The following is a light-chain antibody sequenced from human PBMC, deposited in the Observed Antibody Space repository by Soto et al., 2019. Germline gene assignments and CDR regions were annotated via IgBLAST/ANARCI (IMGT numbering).Light chain of an antibody. J-gene: IGKJ1*01. V-gene: IGKV3-20*01. Sequence: EIVLTQSPGTLSLSPGERATLSCRASQSVSSSYLAWYQQKPGQAPRLLIYGASNRATGIPDRFSGSGSGTDFTLTIRRLEPEDLAVYSCQQYGSSRTFGQGTKVEIK. CDR2: GAS. CDR3: QQYGSSRT. CDR1: QSVSSSY.